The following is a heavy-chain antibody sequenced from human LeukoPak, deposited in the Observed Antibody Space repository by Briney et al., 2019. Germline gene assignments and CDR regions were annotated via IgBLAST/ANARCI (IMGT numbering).Heavy chain of an antibody. Sequence: HTGGSLRLSCAASGFTVSTNYMTWVRQAPGKGLEWVSLIYSGGNTDYADSVKGRFTISRDNSKNTVYLQMNSLRAEDTAVYYCAKDMGGYDRFFDYWGQGTLVTVSS. CDR2: IYSGGNT. CDR1: GFTVSTNY. D-gene: IGHD5-12*01. J-gene: IGHJ4*02. CDR3: AKDMGGYDRFFDY. V-gene: IGHV3-66*02.